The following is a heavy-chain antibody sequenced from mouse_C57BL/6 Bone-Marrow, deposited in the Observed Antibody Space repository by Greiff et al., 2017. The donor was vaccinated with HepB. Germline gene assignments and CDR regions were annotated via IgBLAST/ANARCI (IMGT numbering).Heavy chain of an antibody. CDR2: IRNKANGYTT. D-gene: IGHD2-12*01. CDR1: GFTFTDYY. CDR3: ARDNPRYSYYAMDY. Sequence: EVKVVESGGGLVQPGGSLSLSCAASGFTFTDYYMSWVRQPPGKALEWLGFIRNKANGYTTEYSASVKGRFTISRDNSQSILYLQMNALRAEDSATYYCARDNPRYSYYAMDYWGQGTSVTVTS. J-gene: IGHJ4*01. V-gene: IGHV7-3*01.